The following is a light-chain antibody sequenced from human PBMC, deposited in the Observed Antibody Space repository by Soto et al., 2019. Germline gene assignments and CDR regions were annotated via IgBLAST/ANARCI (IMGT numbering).Light chain of an antibody. CDR3: QQYYTWPIT. CDR2: CAA. V-gene: IGKV3-15*01. Sequence: DIVTTQSPATLCVAPGERVTFSFRAGRGGSRKLAWYHHQPGQAPRLLLFCAATGGTGITAGFSSSGSGAKFTTPTSSLQSEDCAVSYCQQYYTWPITFGGGTKVDIK. J-gene: IGKJ4*01. CDR1: RGGSRK.